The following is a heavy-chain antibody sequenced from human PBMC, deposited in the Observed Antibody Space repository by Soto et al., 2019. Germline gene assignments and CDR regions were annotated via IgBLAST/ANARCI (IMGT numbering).Heavy chain of an antibody. CDR1: GGSISSYY. Sequence: NPSETLSLTCTVSGGSISSYYWSWIRQPPGKGLEWIGYIYYSGSTNYNPSLKSRVTISVDTSKNQFSLKLSSVTAADTAVYYCARDQDYDILTGHEYYYYMDVWGKGTTVTVSS. D-gene: IGHD3-9*01. V-gene: IGHV4-59*01. CDR2: IYYSGST. J-gene: IGHJ6*03. CDR3: ARDQDYDILTGHEYYYYMDV.